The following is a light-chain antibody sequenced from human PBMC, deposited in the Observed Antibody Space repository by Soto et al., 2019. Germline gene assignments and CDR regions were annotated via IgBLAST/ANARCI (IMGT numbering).Light chain of an antibody. CDR1: QSVGSNY. J-gene: IGKJ3*01. Sequence: EIVLTQSPGTLSLSPGERATLYCRASQSVGSNYLAWYQQKPGQAPRVLIYGASSRATDIPDRFSGSGSGADFTLTISRLEPEDFAVYYCQQYTTSPFTVGPGTKVDIK. V-gene: IGKV3-20*01. CDR2: GAS. CDR3: QQYTTSPFT.